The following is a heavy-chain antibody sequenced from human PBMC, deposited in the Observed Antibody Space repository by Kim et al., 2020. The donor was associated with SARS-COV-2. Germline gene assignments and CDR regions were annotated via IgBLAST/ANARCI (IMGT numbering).Heavy chain of an antibody. V-gene: IGHV3-7*04. J-gene: IGHJ4*02. D-gene: IGHD3-22*01. CDR3: ATDRSGFY. CDR2: IKEDGSEK. Sequence: GGSLRLSCAASGFTFSNNWMTWFRQAPGKGLEWVASIKEDGSEKNYMDSVKGRFTISRDNVKSTLYLQMNSLRGEDTAVYYCATDRSGFYWGQGILVAVS. CDR1: GFTFSNNW.